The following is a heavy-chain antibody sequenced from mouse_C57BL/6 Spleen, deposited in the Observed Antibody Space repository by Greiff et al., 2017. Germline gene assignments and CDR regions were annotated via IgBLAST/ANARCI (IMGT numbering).Heavy chain of an antibody. CDR3: AREIDYGSSPFDY. V-gene: IGHV1-69*01. CDR1: GYTFTSYW. Sequence: QVQLQQPGAELVMPGASVKLSCKASGYTFTSYWMHWVKQRPGQGLEWIGEIDPSDSYTNYNQKFKGKSTLTVDKSSSTAYMQLSSLTSEDSAVYYCAREIDYGSSPFDYWGQGTTLTVSS. CDR2: IDPSDSYT. J-gene: IGHJ2*01. D-gene: IGHD1-1*01.